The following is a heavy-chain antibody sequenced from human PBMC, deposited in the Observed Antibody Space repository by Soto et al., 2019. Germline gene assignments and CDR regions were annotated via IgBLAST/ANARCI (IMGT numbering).Heavy chain of an antibody. CDR3: AIERGDYPSFDY. J-gene: IGHJ4*02. CDR2: IIPVFGTK. Sequence: QVQLVQSGAEVKMPGSSVRVSCKASGGTFSSYTISWVRQAPGQGLEWMGQIIPVFGTKTYAQKFQGRVTITADESTSTASMEVNSLKSEDTAVYYWAIERGDYPSFDYWGQGTLVSVS. CDR1: GGTFSSYT. D-gene: IGHD4-17*01. V-gene: IGHV1-69*01.